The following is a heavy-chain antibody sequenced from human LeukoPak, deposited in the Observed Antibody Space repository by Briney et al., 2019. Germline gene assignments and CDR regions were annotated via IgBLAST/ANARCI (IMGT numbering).Heavy chain of an antibody. Sequence: GASVKVSCKASGYTFSNYGISWVRQAPGQGLEWMGWISAYNGNTNYAQKLQGRVTMTTDTSTSTAYMELRSLSSDDTAVYYCARGATVTTWNYYYYMDVWGKGTTVTVSS. CDR2: ISAYNGNT. CDR1: GYTFSNYG. J-gene: IGHJ6*03. CDR3: ARGATVTTWNYYYYMDV. V-gene: IGHV1-18*01. D-gene: IGHD4-17*01.